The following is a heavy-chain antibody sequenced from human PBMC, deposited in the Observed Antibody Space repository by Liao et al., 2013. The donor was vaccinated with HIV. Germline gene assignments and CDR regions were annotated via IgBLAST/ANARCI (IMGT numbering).Heavy chain of an antibody. J-gene: IGHJ3*02. CDR2: IYTTGST. D-gene: IGHD6-19*01. CDR1: GGSISSNC. V-gene: IGHV4-4*07. Sequence: QVQLQESGPGLVKPSETLSLTCTVSGGSISSNCWSWIRQPAGKGLEWIGRIYTTGSTDYNPSLKSRVTMSVDTSKNQFSLKLRSVTAADTAVYYCARDPRSSDWYFHAFDSWGQGTMVTVSS. CDR3: ARDPRSSDWYFHAFDS.